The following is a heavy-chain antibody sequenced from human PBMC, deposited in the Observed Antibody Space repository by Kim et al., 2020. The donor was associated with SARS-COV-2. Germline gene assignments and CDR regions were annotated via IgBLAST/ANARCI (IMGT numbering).Heavy chain of an antibody. CDR2: INPNSGGT. CDR1: GYTFTGYY. V-gene: IGHV1-2*04. CDR3: ARDQGLTPVAGKRGRVCGMDV. J-gene: IGHJ6*02. D-gene: IGHD6-19*01. Sequence: ASVKVSCKASGYTFTGYYMHWVRQAPGQGLEWMGWINPNSGGTNYAQKFQGWVTMTRDTSISTAYMELSRLRSDDTAVYYCARDQGLTPVAGKRGRVCGMDVWGQGTTVTVSS.